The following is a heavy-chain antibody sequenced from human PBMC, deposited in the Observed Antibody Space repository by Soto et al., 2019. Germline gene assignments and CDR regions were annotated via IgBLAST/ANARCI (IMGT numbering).Heavy chain of an antibody. CDR1: GFTFSDYY. CDR2: ISSGGSAI. V-gene: IGHV3-11*01. D-gene: IGHD2-15*01. Sequence: QVQLVESGGGLVKPGGSLRLSCAASGFTFSDYYMTWIRQAPGKGLEWVSYISSGGSAIYYADSVKGRVTISRDNAKNSLYLQMNSLRGEDTAVYYCARQGYCSGGSCYIRMDVWGKGPTVTVSS. CDR3: ARQGYCSGGSCYIRMDV. J-gene: IGHJ6*03.